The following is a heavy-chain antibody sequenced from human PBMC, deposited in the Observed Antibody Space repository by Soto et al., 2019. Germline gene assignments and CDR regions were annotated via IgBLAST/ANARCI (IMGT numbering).Heavy chain of an antibody. V-gene: IGHV4-39*01. CDR2: IYFNGNT. CDR1: GVSISDTSYY. J-gene: IGHJ4*02. CDR3: ARQGSY. Sequence: QLQLQESGPGLVKPSETLSLTCNVSGVSISDTSYYWGWIRQPPGKGLEWIGTIYFNGNTSYNPSLKSRLTISLETSKNQISLRLTSVTAADTAVYYCARQGSYWGQRTLVAVTS.